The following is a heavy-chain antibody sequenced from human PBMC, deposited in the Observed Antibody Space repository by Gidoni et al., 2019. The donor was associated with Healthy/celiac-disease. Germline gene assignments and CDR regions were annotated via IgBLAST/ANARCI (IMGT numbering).Heavy chain of an antibody. CDR1: GFPFADYA. CDR2: ISWNSGSI. CDR3: AKRISSSGYEGPGYFDY. J-gene: IGHJ4*02. V-gene: IGHV3-9*01. Sequence: EVQLVESGGGLVQPGRSLRLSCAASGFPFADYAMHWVRQAPGQGLEGVSGISWNSGSIGYADSVKGRFTISRDNDKNSLYLQMNSLRAEDTAVYYCAKRISSSGYEGPGYFDYWGQGTLVTVSS. D-gene: IGHD6-13*01.